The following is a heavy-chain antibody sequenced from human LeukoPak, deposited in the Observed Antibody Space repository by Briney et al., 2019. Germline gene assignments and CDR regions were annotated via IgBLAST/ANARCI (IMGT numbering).Heavy chain of an antibody. J-gene: IGHJ5*02. CDR3: ARERGVTMYNWFDP. Sequence: GASLTLSCAPSGFTFSDYYVSWIRHAPGEGREWVSEVGSVGSTICNADSVKGPFTMTRDNAKNSLYLQMNNLRAEDTGVYYCARERGVTMYNWFDPWGQGTVVTVSS. CDR1: GFTFSDYY. D-gene: IGHD4-17*01. CDR2: VGSVGSTI. V-gene: IGHV3-11*04.